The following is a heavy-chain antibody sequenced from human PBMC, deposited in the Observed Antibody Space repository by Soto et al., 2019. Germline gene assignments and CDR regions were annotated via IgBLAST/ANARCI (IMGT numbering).Heavy chain of an antibody. CDR3: AKNGQWLISNWFDP. Sequence: PGGSLRLSCAASGFTFSSYSMNWVRQAPGKGLEWVSSISSSSSYIYYADSVKGRFTISRDNAKNSLYLQMNSLRAEDTAVYYCAKNGQWLISNWFDPWGQGTLVTVSS. CDR2: ISSSSSYI. J-gene: IGHJ5*02. V-gene: IGHV3-21*01. CDR1: GFTFSSYS. D-gene: IGHD6-19*01.